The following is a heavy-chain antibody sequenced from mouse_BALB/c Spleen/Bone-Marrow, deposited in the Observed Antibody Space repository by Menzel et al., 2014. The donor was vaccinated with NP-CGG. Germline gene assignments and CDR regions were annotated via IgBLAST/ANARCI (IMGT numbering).Heavy chain of an antibody. CDR1: GYTFTDYA. J-gene: IGHJ3*01. Sequence: QVQLQQSGPELVRPGVSVKISCKGSGYTFTDYAMHWVKQSHAKSLEWIGVISTHSGNTNYNQKFKGKATMTVDKSSSTAYMELARLTSEDSAIYYCARGYYGSSYLFAYWGQGTLVTVSA. CDR2: ISTHSGNT. CDR3: ARGYYGSSYLFAY. D-gene: IGHD1-1*01. V-gene: IGHV1-67*01.